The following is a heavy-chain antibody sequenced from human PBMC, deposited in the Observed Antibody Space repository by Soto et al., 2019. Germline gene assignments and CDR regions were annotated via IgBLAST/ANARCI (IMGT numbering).Heavy chain of an antibody. D-gene: IGHD1-26*01. CDR2: IIPIFGTA. CDR3: ARAIVGPTTTGWLDP. J-gene: IGHJ5*02. Sequence: SVKVSCKASGGTFSRYAISWVRQAPGQGLERMGGIIPIFGTANYAQKFQGRVTITADESTSTAYMELSSLRFEDTAVYYCARAIVGPTTTGWLDPWGQGTLVTVSS. V-gene: IGHV1-69*13. CDR1: GGTFSRYA.